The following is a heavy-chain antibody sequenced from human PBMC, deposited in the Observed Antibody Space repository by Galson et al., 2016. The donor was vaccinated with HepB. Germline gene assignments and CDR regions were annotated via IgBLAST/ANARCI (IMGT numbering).Heavy chain of an antibody. V-gene: IGHV3-21*06. J-gene: IGHJ4*02. Sequence: SLRLSCAASGFTFSSSAMNWVRQAPGKGLEWVSCISSSGTYIYYADSVMGRFTISRDNARNSLYLEMNFLRAEDAGLYYCANGRSGNCFSPGVWWGQGDLVTVSS. CDR1: GFTFSSSA. D-gene: IGHD2-15*01. CDR2: ISSSGTYI. CDR3: ANGRSGNCFSPGVW.